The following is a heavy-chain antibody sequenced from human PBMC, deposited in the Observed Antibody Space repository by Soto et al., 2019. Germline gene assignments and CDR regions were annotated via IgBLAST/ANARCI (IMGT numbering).Heavy chain of an antibody. CDR3: ARTRTGMDWYFDL. J-gene: IGHJ2*01. D-gene: IGHD2-8*01. CDR2: IYYSGDT. Sequence: PSETLSLTCSVSDDSISSYYWSWIRQPPGKGLEWIGYIYYSGDTNYNPSLKSRVTISLDTSKNQFSLRLSSVTAADTAVYYCARTRTGMDWYFDLWGRGTLVTVSS. CDR1: DDSISSYY. V-gene: IGHV4-59*08.